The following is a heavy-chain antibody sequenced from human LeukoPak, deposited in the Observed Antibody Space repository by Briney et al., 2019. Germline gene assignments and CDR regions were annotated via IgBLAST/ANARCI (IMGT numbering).Heavy chain of an antibody. CDR1: GFTFSSYG. J-gene: IGHJ6*02. Sequence: PGGSPRLSCAASGFTFSSYGMHWVRQAPGKGLEWVAVIWYDGSNKYYADSVKGRFTISRDNSKNTLYLQMNSLRAEDTAVYYCARDQVVVVPAATTYYYYGMDVWGQGTTVTVSS. CDR2: IWYDGSNK. CDR3: ARDQVVVVPAATTYYYYGMDV. V-gene: IGHV3-33*01. D-gene: IGHD2-2*01.